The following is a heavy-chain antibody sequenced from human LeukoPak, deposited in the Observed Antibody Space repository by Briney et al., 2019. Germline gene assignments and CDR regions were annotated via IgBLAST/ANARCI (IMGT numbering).Heavy chain of an antibody. CDR2: IIPIFGTA. J-gene: IGHJ4*02. CDR3: AWYYYDSSGYSPFY. D-gene: IGHD3-22*01. CDR1: GGTFSSYA. V-gene: IGHV1-69*13. Sequence: GASVKVSCKASGGTFSSYAISWVRQAPGQGLERMGGIIPIFGTANYAQKFQGRVTITADESTSTAYMELSSLRSEDTAVYYCAWYYYDSSGYSPFYWGQGTLVTVSS.